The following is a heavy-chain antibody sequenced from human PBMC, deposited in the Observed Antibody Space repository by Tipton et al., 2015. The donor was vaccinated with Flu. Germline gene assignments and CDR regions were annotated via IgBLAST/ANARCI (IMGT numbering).Heavy chain of an antibody. CDR1: GFTFSTSW. Sequence: SLRLSCAVSGFTFSTSWMSWVRQAPGKGLEWVANIKQDGSERYYVDSVKGRFIISRDNAKNSFYLQMNSLRSDDTALYYCARAWAAAGSAWGQGTLVTVSS. V-gene: IGHV3-7*01. D-gene: IGHD6-13*01. J-gene: IGHJ5*02. CDR2: IKQDGSER. CDR3: ARAWAAAGSA.